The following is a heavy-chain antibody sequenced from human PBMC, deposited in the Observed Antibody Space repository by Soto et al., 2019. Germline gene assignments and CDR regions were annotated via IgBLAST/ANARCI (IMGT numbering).Heavy chain of an antibody. D-gene: IGHD3-10*01. J-gene: IGHJ6*02. CDR2: ISGSSNTI. CDR1: GFTLSTYS. CDR3: ARGFDLQYGMDV. Sequence: EVQLVESGGGLIQRGGSLRLSCAASGFTLSTYSLNWVRQAPRKGLELLSYISGSSNTIYYADSVKGRFTISRDNAKNSLYLQMNSLRDEDTAVYFCARGFDLQYGMDVWGQGTTVTVSS. V-gene: IGHV3-48*02.